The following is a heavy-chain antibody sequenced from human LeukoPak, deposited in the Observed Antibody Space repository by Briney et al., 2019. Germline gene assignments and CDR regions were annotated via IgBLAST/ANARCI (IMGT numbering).Heavy chain of an antibody. V-gene: IGHV3-23*01. CDR1: GFTFSSYA. J-gene: IGHJ4*02. CDR3: AKDRVVTRGCFDY. D-gene: IGHD3-3*01. CDR2: ISGSGGST. Sequence: GGSLRLSCAASGFTFSSYAMSWVRQAPGKGLEWVSAISGSGGSTYYADSVKGRFTISRDNSKNTLYLQMNSLRAEDTAVNYCAKDRVVTRGCFDYWGQGTLVTVSS.